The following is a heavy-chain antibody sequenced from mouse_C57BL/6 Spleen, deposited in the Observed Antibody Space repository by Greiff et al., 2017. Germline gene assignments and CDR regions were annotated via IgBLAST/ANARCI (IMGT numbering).Heavy chain of an antibody. V-gene: IGHV1-58*01. J-gene: IGHJ2*01. CDR2: IYIGNGYT. CDR3: ARCPLLDWYFDY. CDR1: GYTFTSYG. Sequence: VQLQQSGAELVRPGASVKMSCKTSGYTFTSYGINWVKQRPGQGLEWIGYIYIGNGYTEYNEKFKGKATLTSDTSSSTSYMQLSSLTSEDAAVYCCARCPLLDWYFDYWGQGTTLTVSS. D-gene: IGHD6-1*01.